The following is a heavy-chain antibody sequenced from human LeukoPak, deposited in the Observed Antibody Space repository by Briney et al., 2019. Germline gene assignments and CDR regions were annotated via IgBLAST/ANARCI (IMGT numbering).Heavy chain of an antibody. V-gene: IGHV2-5*02. Sequence: SGPTLVKLTQTLTLTCTFSGFSLTSSGVGVGWIRQPPGKALEWLTLIYWDDDKRYSPSLKSSVTITKDTSKNQVVLTMTNMDPVDTATYYCVHSPNCSAGSCYSYFDFWGQGTLVTVSS. CDR2: IYWDDDK. CDR1: GFSLTSSGVG. CDR3: VHSPNCSAGSCYSYFDF. J-gene: IGHJ4*02. D-gene: IGHD2-15*01.